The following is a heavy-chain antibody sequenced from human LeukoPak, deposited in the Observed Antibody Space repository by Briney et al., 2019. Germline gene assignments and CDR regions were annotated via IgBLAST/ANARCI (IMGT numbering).Heavy chain of an antibody. CDR2: IYYSGST. CDR1: GGSISSSSYY. V-gene: IGHV4-39*07. D-gene: IGHD2-15*01. Sequence: SETLSLTCTVSGGSISSSSYYWGWIRQPPGKGLEWIGSIYYSGSTYYNPSLKSRVTISVDTSKNQFSLKLSSVTAADTAVYYCARDRVVVAATTKESRYYYYYGMDVWGQGTTVTVSS. CDR3: ARDRVVVAATTKESRYYYYYGMDV. J-gene: IGHJ6*02.